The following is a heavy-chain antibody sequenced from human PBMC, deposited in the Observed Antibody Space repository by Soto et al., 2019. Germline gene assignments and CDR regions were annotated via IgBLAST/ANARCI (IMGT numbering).Heavy chain of an antibody. D-gene: IGHD2-15*01. Sequence: QVQLVQSGADVKKPGTSVKVSCKAAGYSFTNYCMYCVRQAPGQGLEWMGMINPRTGSTRYAQKFQDRVPLTRDTSTTAVYMELSTLISDDTAVYYCARDGGLLTASWHYDLWGPGTLVTVSS. V-gene: IGHV1-46*01. J-gene: IGHJ2*01. CDR2: INPRTGST. CDR1: GYSFTNYC. CDR3: ARDGGLLTASWHYDL.